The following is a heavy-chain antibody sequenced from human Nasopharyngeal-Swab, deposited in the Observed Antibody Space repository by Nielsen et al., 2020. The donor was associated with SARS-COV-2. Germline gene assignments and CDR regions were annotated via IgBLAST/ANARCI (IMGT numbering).Heavy chain of an antibody. D-gene: IGHD2-15*01. V-gene: IGHV3-13*01. CDR2: IGTAGDT. CDR3: ARERTDCSGGSCYSYGMDV. J-gene: IGHJ6*02. Sequence: PGGSLRLSCAASGFTFSSYDMHWVRQATGKGLEWVSAIGTAGDTYYPGSVKGRFTISRENARNSLYLQMNSLRAGDTAVYYCARERTDCSGGSCYSYGMDVWGQGTTVTVSS. CDR1: GFTFSSYD.